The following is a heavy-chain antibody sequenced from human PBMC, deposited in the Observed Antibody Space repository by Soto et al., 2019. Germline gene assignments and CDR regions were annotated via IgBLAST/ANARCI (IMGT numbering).Heavy chain of an antibody. CDR2: INSDGSHT. Sequence: EVQLVESGGGLVQPGGSLRLSCVASGFTFSYYWMHWVRQAPGKGLVWVSRINSDGSHTTYAASVKGRFTISRDNAKNTLYLQMNSLRAEDTAVYYCARAEGGNDASDIWGQGTMVTVSS. V-gene: IGHV3-74*01. CDR1: GFTFSYYW. CDR3: ARAEGGNDASDI. J-gene: IGHJ3*02.